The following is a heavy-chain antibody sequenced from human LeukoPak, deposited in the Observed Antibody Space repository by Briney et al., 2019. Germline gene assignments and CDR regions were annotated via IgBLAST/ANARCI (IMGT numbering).Heavy chain of an antibody. D-gene: IGHD3-10*01. CDR2: INQDGTEK. CDR3: AKVAKYYYGPETYYFFEQ. V-gene: IGHV3-7*01. J-gene: IGHJ4*02. CDR1: GFTFSSYG. Sequence: QAGGSLRLSCAASGFTFSSYGMHWVRQAPGKGLEWVANINQDGTEKYYVDSVKGRFTISRDYAKNSLYLQMNSLRVEDTAVYYCAKVAKYYYGPETYYFFEQWGQGTPVTASS.